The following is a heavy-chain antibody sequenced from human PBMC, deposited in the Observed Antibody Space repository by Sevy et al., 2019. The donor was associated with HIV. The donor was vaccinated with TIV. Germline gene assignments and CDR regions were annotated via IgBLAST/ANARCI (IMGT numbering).Heavy chain of an antibody. Sequence: GGSLRLSCAASGFTFSSYAMSWVRQAPGKGLEWVSAISGSGGSTYNADSVKGRFAISRDNYKNTLYLQMNSLRAEDTAVYYCATRDYGDYGDFDIWGQGTMVTVSS. CDR2: ISGSGGST. J-gene: IGHJ3*02. CDR1: GFTFSSYA. D-gene: IGHD4-17*01. V-gene: IGHV3-23*01. CDR3: ATRDYGDYGDFDI.